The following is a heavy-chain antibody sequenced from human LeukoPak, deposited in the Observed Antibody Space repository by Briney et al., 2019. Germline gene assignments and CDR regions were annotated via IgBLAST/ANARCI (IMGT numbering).Heavy chain of an antibody. J-gene: IGHJ3*02. V-gene: IGHV4-34*01. D-gene: IGHD4-17*01. CDR2: INHSGST. CDR1: GGSFSFYY. Sequence: SETLSLTCAVYGGSFSFYYWTWIRQPPGKGLEWIGEINHSGSTNHNPSFKSRITISVDTSKNQFSLKLSSVTAADTAVYYCARRNYGDSDDAFDIWGQGTMVTVSS. CDR3: ARRNYGDSDDAFDI.